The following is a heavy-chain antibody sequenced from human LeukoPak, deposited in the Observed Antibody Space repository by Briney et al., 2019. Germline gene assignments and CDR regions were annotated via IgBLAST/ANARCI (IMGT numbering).Heavy chain of an antibody. CDR3: ARLYCSGGSCYWSYFDY. V-gene: IGHV4-31*03. CDR2: IYYSGST. J-gene: IGHJ4*02. CDR1: GGSISSGGYY. D-gene: IGHD2-15*01. Sequence: PSETLSLTCTVSGGSISSGGYYWSWIRQHPGKGLEWIGYIYYSGSTYYNPSLKSRVTISVDTSKNQFSLKLSSVTAADTAVYYCARLYCSGGSCYWSYFDYRGQGTLVTVSS.